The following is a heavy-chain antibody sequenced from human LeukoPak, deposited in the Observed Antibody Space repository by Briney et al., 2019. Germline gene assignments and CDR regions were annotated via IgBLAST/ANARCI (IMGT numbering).Heavy chain of an antibody. V-gene: IGHV3-23*01. J-gene: IGHJ4*02. Sequence: GGSLRLSCAASGFTFSSYAMSWVRQAPGKGLEWVSAISGSGGSTYYADSVKGRFTISRDNAKNTLYLQMNSLRAEDTAVYYCARDRCSGGSCYANDYWGQGTLVTVSS. CDR1: GFTFSSYA. D-gene: IGHD2-15*01. CDR2: ISGSGGST. CDR3: ARDRCSGGSCYANDY.